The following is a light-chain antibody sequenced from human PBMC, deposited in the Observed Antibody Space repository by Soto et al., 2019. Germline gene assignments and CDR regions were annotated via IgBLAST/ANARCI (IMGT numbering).Light chain of an antibody. CDR1: SSNIGAGYD. V-gene: IGLV1-40*01. Sequence: QSVLTQPPSVSGAPGQRVTISCTGSSSNIGAGYDVHWYKQLPGTAPILLIYVNSNRPSGVPDRVSGSKSGTSASLAITGLQAEDEADYYCQSYDSSLSGYVFGTGTKVTVL. J-gene: IGLJ1*01. CDR3: QSYDSSLSGYV. CDR2: VNS.